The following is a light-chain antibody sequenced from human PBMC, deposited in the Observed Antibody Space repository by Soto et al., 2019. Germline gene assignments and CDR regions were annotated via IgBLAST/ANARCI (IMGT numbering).Light chain of an antibody. Sequence: QSVLTQPPSASGTPGQRVTISCSGSSSHIGRNTVKWYRQLPGTAPKLLIGSSDQRPSGVPDRFSGSQSGTSAALAISGLQSEAEADDICSAWDDSLNAWAFGGGTKLTVL. V-gene: IGLV1-44*01. CDR3: SAWDDSLNAWA. CDR2: SSD. CDR1: SSHIGRNT. J-gene: IGLJ3*02.